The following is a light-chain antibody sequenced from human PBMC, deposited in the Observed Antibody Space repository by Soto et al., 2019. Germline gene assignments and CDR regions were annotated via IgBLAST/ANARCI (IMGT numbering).Light chain of an antibody. V-gene: IGLV2-8*01. CDR3: SSYAGSNNFGV. Sequence: QSALTQPPCASGSPGQSVTISCTGTSSDVGGYNYVSWYQQHPGKAPKLMIYEVSKRPSGVPDRFSGSKSGNTASLTVSGLQAEDEADYYCSSYAGSNNFGVFGTGTKLTVL. CDR1: SSDVGGYNY. CDR2: EVS. J-gene: IGLJ1*01.